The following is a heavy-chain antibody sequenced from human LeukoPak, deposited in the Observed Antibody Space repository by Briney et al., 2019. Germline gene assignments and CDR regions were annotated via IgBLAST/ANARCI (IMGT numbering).Heavy chain of an antibody. CDR2: ISSSSSTI. Sequence: PGGSLRLSWAAAGFTFSSYSMNWVRQAPGKGLEWVSYISSSSSTIYYADSVKGRFTISRDNAKNTLFLQMNSLRAEDTALYYCAKAPDYYDSGSYYNVLVPDDYWGQGTLVTVSS. CDR3: AKAPDYYDSGSYYNVLVPDDY. V-gene: IGHV3-48*01. CDR1: GFTFSSYS. D-gene: IGHD3-10*01. J-gene: IGHJ4*02.